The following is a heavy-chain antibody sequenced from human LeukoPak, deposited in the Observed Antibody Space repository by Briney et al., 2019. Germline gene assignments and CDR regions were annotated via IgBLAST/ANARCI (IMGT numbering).Heavy chain of an antibody. CDR3: ARLELDFDFSTGNHYYFDS. J-gene: IGHJ4*01. CDR2: IFYSGST. D-gene: IGHD3/OR15-3a*01. CDR1: GASLSRGDSY. V-gene: IGHV4-30-4*08. Sequence: PSETLSLTWTVSGASLSRGDSYWSWIRPPPGKGLEWIGYIFYSGSTYYNPSLKSRVTISVETSKNQFSLNLISVTAADAAVYYCARLELDFDFSTGNHYYFDSWGQGTLVIVSS.